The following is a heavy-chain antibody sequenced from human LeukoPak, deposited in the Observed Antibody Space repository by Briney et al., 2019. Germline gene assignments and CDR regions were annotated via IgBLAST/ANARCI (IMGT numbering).Heavy chain of an antibody. CDR2: INPTNGDT. CDR3: ARDRIESAATTFDY. V-gene: IGHV1-2*02. J-gene: IGHJ4*02. Sequence: ASVEVSCKASGYTFTDFYTHWVRQAPGQGLEWMGWINPTNGDTNYAQKFQGRVSMTRDTSITTAYMELIWLRSDDTAVYYCARDRIESAATTFDYWGQGALVTVSS. D-gene: IGHD6-13*01. CDR1: GYTFTDFY.